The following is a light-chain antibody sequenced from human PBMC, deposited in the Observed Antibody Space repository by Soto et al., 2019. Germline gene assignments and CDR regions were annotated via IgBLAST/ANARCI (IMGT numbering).Light chain of an antibody. CDR1: QSLLYTSNNKIH. J-gene: IGKJ4*01. Sequence: DIVMTQSPDSLAVSLGERATLNCKSSQSLLYTSNNKIHLAWYQQKSGQPPKRLIYWASTRQSGVPDRFSGSASGTDFTLSISSLHLEDVATYYGHQYYASPFPVGGGTKVEIK. V-gene: IGKV4-1*01. CDR3: HQYYASPFP. CDR2: WAS.